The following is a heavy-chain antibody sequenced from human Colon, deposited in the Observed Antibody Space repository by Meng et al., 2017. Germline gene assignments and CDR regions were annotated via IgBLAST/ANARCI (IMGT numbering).Heavy chain of an antibody. CDR2: TYYRSKWYN. CDR1: GDSVSRNSAA. V-gene: IGHV6-1*01. D-gene: IGHD6-19*01. CDR3: ARSGSSGWIDY. Sequence: QHPGRGLVQHVHALSPNCSISGDSVSRNSAACNWISQSPSRGLEWLGRTYYRSKWYNGYAVSVKSRITINPYTSKNQFSLQLNSVTPEDTAMYYCARSGSSGWIDYWGQGTLVTVSS. J-gene: IGHJ4*02.